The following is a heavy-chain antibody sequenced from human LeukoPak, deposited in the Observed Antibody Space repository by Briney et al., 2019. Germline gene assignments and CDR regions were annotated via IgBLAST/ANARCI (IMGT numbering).Heavy chain of an antibody. D-gene: IGHD3-16*01. CDR1: GFTFSNHW. V-gene: IGHV3-74*01. Sequence: AGGSLRLSCAASGFTFSNHWMYWVRHGPGKGLVWISDIDTDGSSTNYADSVKGRFTISRDNAKNTLYLQMNSLGAADTAVYYCVRALGDYWGQGDYWGQGTLVTVSS. J-gene: IGHJ4*02. CDR2: IDTDGSST. CDR3: VRALGDYWGQGDY.